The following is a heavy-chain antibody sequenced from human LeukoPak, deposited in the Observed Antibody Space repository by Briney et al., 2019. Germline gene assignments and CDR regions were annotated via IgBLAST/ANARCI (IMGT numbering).Heavy chain of an antibody. J-gene: IGHJ3*02. D-gene: IGHD6-19*01. Sequence: GGSLRLSCAASGFTFDDYGMHWVRQAPGKGLEWVSGISWNSGSKGYVDSVKGRFTISRDNAKNTLYLQMNSLRAEDTAVYYCARDRDSSGWYGDAFDIWGQGTMVTVSS. CDR1: GFTFDDYG. CDR3: ARDRDSSGWYGDAFDI. CDR2: ISWNSGSK. V-gene: IGHV3-9*01.